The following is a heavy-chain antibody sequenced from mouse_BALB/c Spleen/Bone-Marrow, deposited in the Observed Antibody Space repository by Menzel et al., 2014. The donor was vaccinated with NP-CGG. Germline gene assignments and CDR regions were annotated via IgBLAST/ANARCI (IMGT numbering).Heavy chain of an antibody. Sequence: EVQLVESRGGLVQPGDSLRLSCATSGFTFSDFYMEWVRQPPGKRLEWIAASRNKAKHYTTEYSASVKGRFIVSRDTSQSILYLQMNALRAEDTAIYYCARDVGYGNYFVYWGQGTLVTVSA. J-gene: IGHJ3*01. CDR2: SRNKAKHYTT. V-gene: IGHV7-1*02. D-gene: IGHD2-10*02. CDR1: GFTFSDFY. CDR3: ARDVGYGNYFVY.